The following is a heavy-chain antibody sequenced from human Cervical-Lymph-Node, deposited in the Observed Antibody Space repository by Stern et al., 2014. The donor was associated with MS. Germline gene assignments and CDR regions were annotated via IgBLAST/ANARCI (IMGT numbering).Heavy chain of an antibody. Sequence: QVQLVQSGSEVKKPGASVRVSCKASGYTITTHALSWGRQAPGQGLEWVGWINTKTGNSTYAQGFTGRLVFSLDTSVNTTYLQINSLKFDDTAVYFCGRVLRFCSGGACFSLYYHGMDVWGQGTTVTVSS. J-gene: IGHJ6*02. V-gene: IGHV7-4-1*02. CDR1: GYTITTHA. CDR3: GRVLRFCSGGACFSLYYHGMDV. D-gene: IGHD2-15*01. CDR2: INTKTGNS.